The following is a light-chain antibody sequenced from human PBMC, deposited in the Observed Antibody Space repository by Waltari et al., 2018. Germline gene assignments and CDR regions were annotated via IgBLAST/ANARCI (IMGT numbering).Light chain of an antibody. CDR3: HQYYSAPLT. CDR1: QNLLYGPNKKNY. Sequence: DIAMTQSPDSLAVSLGERAVINCKSSQNLLYGPNKKNYLAWYQQKSGQPPTLIVYWASSRVSGVPDRFSASGSGTDFTLTISSLQAEDVAVYYCHQYYSAPLTFGGGTKVEIK. V-gene: IGKV4-1*01. J-gene: IGKJ4*01. CDR2: WAS.